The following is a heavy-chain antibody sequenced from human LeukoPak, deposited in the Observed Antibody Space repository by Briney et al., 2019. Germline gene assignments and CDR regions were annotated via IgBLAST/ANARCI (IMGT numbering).Heavy chain of an antibody. Sequence: SETLSLTCTVSGYSISSGYYRGWIRQPPGKGLEWIGGIFHSGTTYYNPSLKSRVIISVDTSKNQFSLELSSVTAADTAVYYCARSGTGWFEDYWGQGTLVTVSS. V-gene: IGHV4-38-2*02. J-gene: IGHJ4*02. D-gene: IGHD6-19*01. CDR1: GYSISSGYY. CDR2: IFHSGTT. CDR3: ARSGTGWFEDY.